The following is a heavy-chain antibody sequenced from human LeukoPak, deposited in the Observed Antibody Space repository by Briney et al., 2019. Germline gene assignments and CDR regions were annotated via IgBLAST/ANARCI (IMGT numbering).Heavy chain of an antibody. CDR1: GFTFSSYS. D-gene: IGHD1-1*01. CDR2: ISSSSSYI. Sequence: PGGSLRLSCAASGFTFSSYSMNWVRQAPGKGLEWVSSISSSSSYIYYADSVKGRFTISRDNAKNSLYLQMNSLRAEDTAVYYCARDKSSANWNNWFDPWGQGTLVTVSS. J-gene: IGHJ5*02. V-gene: IGHV3-21*01. CDR3: ARDKSSANWNNWFDP.